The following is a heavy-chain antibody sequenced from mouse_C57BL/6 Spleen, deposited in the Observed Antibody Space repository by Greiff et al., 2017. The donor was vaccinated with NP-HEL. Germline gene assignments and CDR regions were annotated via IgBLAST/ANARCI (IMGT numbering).Heavy chain of an antibody. D-gene: IGHD2-4*01. Sequence: QVQLQQSGPELVKPGASVKISCKASGYAFSSSWMNWVKQRPGKGLEWIGRIYPGDGDTNYNGKFKGKATLTADKSSSTAYMQLSSLTSEDSAVYFCTRYDYSERDRGFDYWGQGTTLTVSS. V-gene: IGHV1-82*01. CDR1: GYAFSSSW. CDR3: TRYDYSERDRGFDY. J-gene: IGHJ2*01. CDR2: IYPGDGDT.